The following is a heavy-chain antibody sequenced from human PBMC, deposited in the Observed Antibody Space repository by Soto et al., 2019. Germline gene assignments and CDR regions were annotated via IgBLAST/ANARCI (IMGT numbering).Heavy chain of an antibody. CDR3: ARGETYLGV. J-gene: IGHJ6*02. V-gene: IGHV1-69*01. CDR2: IIPIFSSR. D-gene: IGHD3-16*01. CDR1: RDTFNKYA. Sequence: QVQLVQSGAEVKKPGSSVKVSCKTSRDTFNKYAFNWVRQAPGQGLEWMGWIIPIFSSRNYAEKFQGRVTITADDSTSTAYMELRSLRFEDTAVYYCARGETYLGVWGQGPTVPVSS.